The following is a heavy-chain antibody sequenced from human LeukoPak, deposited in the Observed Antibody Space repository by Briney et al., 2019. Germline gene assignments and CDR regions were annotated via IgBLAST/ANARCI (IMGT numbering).Heavy chain of an antibody. D-gene: IGHD3-3*01. CDR2: IYTSGST. V-gene: IGHV4-61*02. J-gene: IGHJ4*02. CDR1: GGSISSGSYY. Sequence: SETLSLTCTVSGGSISSGSYYWSWIRQPAGKGLEWIGRIYTSGSTNYNPSLKSRVTISVDTSKNQFYLKLSSVTAADTAVYYCARTTYYDFWSGSFGAFFNWGQGTLVTVSS. CDR3: ARTTYYDFWSGSFGAFFN.